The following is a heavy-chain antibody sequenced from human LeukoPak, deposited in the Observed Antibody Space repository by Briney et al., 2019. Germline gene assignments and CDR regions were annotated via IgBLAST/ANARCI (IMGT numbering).Heavy chain of an antibody. J-gene: IGHJ4*02. V-gene: IGHV3-30*18. CDR1: GFTFSSYG. Sequence: SGGSLRLSCAASGFTFSSYGMHWVRQAPGKGLEWVAVISYDGSNKYYADSVKGRFTISRDNSKNTLYLQMNSLRAEDTAVYYCTKGPNFGRTMVTPYFDYWGQGTLVTVSS. CDR3: TKGPNFGRTMVTPYFDY. D-gene: IGHD5-18*01. CDR2: ISYDGSNK.